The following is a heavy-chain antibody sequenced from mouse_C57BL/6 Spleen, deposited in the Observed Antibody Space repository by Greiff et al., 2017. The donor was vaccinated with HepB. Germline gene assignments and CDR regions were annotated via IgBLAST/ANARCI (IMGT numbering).Heavy chain of an antibody. CDR1: GYTFTGYW. V-gene: IGHV1-9*01. Sequence: QVQLKQSGAELMKPGASVKLSCKATGYTFTGYWIEWVKQRPGHGLEWIGEILPGSGSTNYNEKFKGKATFTADTSSNTAYMQLSSLTTEDSAIYYCARGRPFIYGSSSYYFDYWGQGTTLTVSS. CDR2: ILPGSGST. CDR3: ARGRPFIYGSSSYYFDY. J-gene: IGHJ2*01. D-gene: IGHD1-1*01.